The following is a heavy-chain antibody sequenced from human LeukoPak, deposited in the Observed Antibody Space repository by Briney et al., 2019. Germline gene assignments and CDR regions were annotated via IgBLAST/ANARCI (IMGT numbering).Heavy chain of an antibody. CDR1: GFTFSSYA. D-gene: IGHD6-19*01. Sequence: SGGSLRLSCAASGFTFSSYAMSWVRQAPGKGLEWVSAISGSGGSTYYADSVKGRFTISRDNSNNTLFLHLNSLRGEDTAVYYCTRNSGWYGLSWGQGTLVTVSS. CDR2: ISGSGGST. CDR3: TRNSGWYGLS. J-gene: IGHJ1*01. V-gene: IGHV3-23*01.